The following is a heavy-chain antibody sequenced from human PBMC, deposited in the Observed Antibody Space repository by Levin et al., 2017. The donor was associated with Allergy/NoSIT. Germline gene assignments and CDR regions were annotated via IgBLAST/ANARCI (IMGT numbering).Heavy chain of an antibody. CDR3: ARDTTLAGGA. CDR1: GSTFSSCW. D-gene: IGHD1-14*01. CDR2: IKPDGSEK. J-gene: IGHJ5*02. V-gene: IGHV3-7*03. Sequence: AGGSLRLSCEASGSTFSSCWMSWVRQAPGKGLEWVANIKPDGSEKYYVDSVKGRFTISRDNAKNSLYLQMNYLGTDDTAVYYCARDTTLAGGAWGQGTLVTVS.